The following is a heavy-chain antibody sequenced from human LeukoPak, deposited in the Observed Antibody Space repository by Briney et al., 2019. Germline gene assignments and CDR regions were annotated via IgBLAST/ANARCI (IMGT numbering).Heavy chain of an antibody. V-gene: IGHV5-51*01. J-gene: IGHJ4*02. CDR1: KDTFDNYW. D-gene: IGHD4-17*01. Sequence: GESLKISCNGSKDTFDNYWIGWVRQMPGKGLEWMGIIYPDDSDTRYSPSFQGQVTISADKSINTAFLQWGSLKASDTAMYYCARSSPSTVNFDYWGQGTLVTVSS. CDR2: IYPDDSDT. CDR3: ARSSPSTVNFDY.